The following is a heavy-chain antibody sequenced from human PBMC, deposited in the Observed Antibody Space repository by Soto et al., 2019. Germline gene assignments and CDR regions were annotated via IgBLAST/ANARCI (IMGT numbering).Heavy chain of an antibody. V-gene: IGHV1-18*01. CDR1: GYTFTSYG. D-gene: IGHD2-21*02. Sequence: ASVKVSCKASGYTFTSYGISWVRQAPGQGLEWMGWISAYNGNTNYAQKLQGRVTMTTDTSTSTAYMELRSLRSDDTAVYYCAIVIVILVVTSAVYWYPGPLGTV. CDR3: AIVIVILVVTSAVY. J-gene: IGHJ4*02. CDR2: ISAYNGNT.